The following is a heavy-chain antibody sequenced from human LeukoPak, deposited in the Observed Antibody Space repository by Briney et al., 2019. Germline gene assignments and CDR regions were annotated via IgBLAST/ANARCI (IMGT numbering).Heavy chain of an antibody. J-gene: IGHJ5*02. V-gene: IGHV1-69*04. CDR2: IIPILGIA. CDR1: GGTFSSYA. Sequence: SVKVSCKASGGTFSSYAISWVRQAPGQGLGWMGRIIPILGIANYAQKFQGRVTITADKSTSTAYMELSSLRSEDTAVYYCARDGPPGYCSSTSCYSNWFDPWGQGTLVTVSS. D-gene: IGHD2-2*01. CDR3: ARDGPPGYCSSTSCYSNWFDP.